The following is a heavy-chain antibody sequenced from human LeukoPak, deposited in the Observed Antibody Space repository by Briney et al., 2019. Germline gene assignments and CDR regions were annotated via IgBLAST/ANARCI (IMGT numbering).Heavy chain of an antibody. CDR1: GYTFTSYD. J-gene: IGHJ5*02. D-gene: IGHD6-6*01. CDR3: ARGRVRSSSILYWFDP. Sequence: GASVKVSCKASGYTFTSYDINWVRQATGQGLEWMGWMNPNSGNTGYAQKFQGRVSMTRNTSISTAYMELSSLRSEDTAVYYCARGRVRSSSILYWFDPWGQGTLVTVSS. CDR2: MNPNSGNT. V-gene: IGHV1-8*01.